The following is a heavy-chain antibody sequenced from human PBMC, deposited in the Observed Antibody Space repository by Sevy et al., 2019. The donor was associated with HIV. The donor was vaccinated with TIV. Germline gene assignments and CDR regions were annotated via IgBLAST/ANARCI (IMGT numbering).Heavy chain of an antibody. J-gene: IGHJ2*01. D-gene: IGHD2-8*02. V-gene: IGHV3-53*01. CDR3: ARDHGGVQDWYFDL. CDR2: IYTGGST. Sequence: GGSLRLSCAASGFDVSNNYMSWVRQAPGKGVEWVSVIYTGGSTYYADSVTGRFTMSRDTSKNTVYLQMDSLSAEDTAVYYCARDHGGVQDWYFDLWGRGTLVTVSS. CDR1: GFDVSNNY.